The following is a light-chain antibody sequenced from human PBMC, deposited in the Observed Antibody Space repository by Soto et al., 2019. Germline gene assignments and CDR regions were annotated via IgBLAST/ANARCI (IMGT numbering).Light chain of an antibody. CDR3: AAWDDSLNGVV. V-gene: IGLV1-44*01. J-gene: IGLJ2*01. CDR2: TNN. CDR1: ISNIGGNT. Sequence: QSVLTQPPSASGTPGQRVTISCSGSISNIGGNTVNWYQQLPGTAPKLLMYTNNQRPSGVPDPFSGSKSGTSASLAISGLQSEDEADYYCAAWDDSLNGVVFGGGTKLTVL.